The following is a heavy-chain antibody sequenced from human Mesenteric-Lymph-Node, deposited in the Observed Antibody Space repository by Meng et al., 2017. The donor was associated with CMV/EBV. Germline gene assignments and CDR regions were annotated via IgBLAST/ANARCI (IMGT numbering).Heavy chain of an antibody. J-gene: IGHJ6*02. CDR3: ARDGLAHDVFYYYYGMDV. V-gene: IGHV3-30-3*01. D-gene: IGHD3-3*02. CDR1: RFTFSSYA. CDR2: ISNDGRNK. Sequence: GESLKISCVASRFTFSSYAMHWVRQAPGKGLEWVAVISNDGRNKYYADSVKGRFTISRDNARNTLYLQMSSLRSEDTTVYYCARDGLAHDVFYYYYGMDVWGQGTTVTVSS.